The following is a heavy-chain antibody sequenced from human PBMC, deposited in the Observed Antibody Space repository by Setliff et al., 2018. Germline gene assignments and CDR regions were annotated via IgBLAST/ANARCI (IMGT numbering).Heavy chain of an antibody. CDR3: ARDNRDYDFWSGYYSLRGYFDY. J-gene: IGHJ4*02. D-gene: IGHD3-3*01. Sequence: SETLSLTCTVSGGSISSGSYYWSWIRQPAGKGLEWIGRIFTSGSTNYNPSLKSRVTISVDTSKNQFSLKLSSVTAADTAVYYCARDNRDYDFWSGYYSLRGYFDYWGQGTLVTVSS. CDR1: GGSISSGSYY. V-gene: IGHV4-61*02. CDR2: IFTSGST.